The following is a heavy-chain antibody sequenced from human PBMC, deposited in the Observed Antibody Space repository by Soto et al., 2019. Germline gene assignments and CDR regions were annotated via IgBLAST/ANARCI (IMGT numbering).Heavy chain of an antibody. J-gene: IGHJ4*02. D-gene: IGHD3-22*01. CDR1: GGSITSSSYY. Sequence: SETLSLTCTVSGGSITSSSYYWVWIRQPPGKGLEWIGNIYYSGSTYYNPSLKSRVTISVDTSKNQFSLKLSSVTAADTAVYYCMLGSGWKDFDYWGQGTLVTVSS. CDR3: MLGSGWKDFDY. V-gene: IGHV4-39*01. CDR2: IYYSGST.